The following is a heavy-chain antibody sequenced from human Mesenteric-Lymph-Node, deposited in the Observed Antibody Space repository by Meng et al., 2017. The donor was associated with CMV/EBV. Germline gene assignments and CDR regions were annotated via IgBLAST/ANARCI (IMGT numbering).Heavy chain of an antibody. CDR2: IYSGGKT. J-gene: IGHJ4*02. CDR1: GFTFSSYG. CDR3: AREGSAWNFDY. D-gene: IGHD6-19*01. V-gene: IGHV3-23*03. Sequence: GGSLRLSCAASGFTFSSYGMHWVRQAPGKGLEWVSVIYSGGKTYYGYSVKGRFTISRDNSKNTMYLQMNSLTAEDTAVYYCAREGSAWNFDYWGQGTLVTVSS.